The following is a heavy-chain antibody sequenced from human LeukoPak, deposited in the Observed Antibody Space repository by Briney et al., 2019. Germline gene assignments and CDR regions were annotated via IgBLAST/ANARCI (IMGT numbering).Heavy chain of an antibody. J-gene: IGHJ6*02. V-gene: IGHV4-39*07. Sequence: PSETLSLTCTVSGGSISSSSYYWGWIRQPPGKGLEWIGSIYYSGSTYYNPSLKSRVTISVDTSKNQFSLKLSSVTAADTAVYYCARETYYYGMDVWGQGTMVTVSS. CDR2: IYYSGST. CDR1: GGSISSSSYY. CDR3: ARETYYYGMDV.